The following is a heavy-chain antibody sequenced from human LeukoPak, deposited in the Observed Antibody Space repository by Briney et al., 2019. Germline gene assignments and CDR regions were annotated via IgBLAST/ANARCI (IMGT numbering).Heavy chain of an antibody. J-gene: IGHJ3*01. V-gene: IGHV3-9*01. CDR3: ANLYGSGSQNDVFDL. CDR1: GFTFDDYA. D-gene: IGHD3-10*01. CDR2: ITWNSGNR. Sequence: GRSLRLSCAASGFTFDDYAMQWVRQAPGKGLEWVSCITWNSGNRGYAYSVKGRFTISRENAKTSLYLQMTSLRVEDTAFDYCANLYGSGSQNDVFDLWGQGTMVTVFS.